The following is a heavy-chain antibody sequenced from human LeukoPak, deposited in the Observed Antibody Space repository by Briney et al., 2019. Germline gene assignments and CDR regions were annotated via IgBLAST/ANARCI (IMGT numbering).Heavy chain of an antibody. J-gene: IGHJ6*03. CDR1: GGSINSYY. CDR2: INHSGST. CDR3: ARLGPVRYCSSTSCRNYYYYYYMDV. Sequence: PSETLSLTCTVSGGSINSYYWSWIRQPPGKGLEWIGEINHSGSTNYNPSLKSRVTISVDTSKNQFSLKLSSVTAADTAVYYCARLGPVRYCSSTSCRNYYYYYYMDVWGKGTTVTISS. D-gene: IGHD2-2*01. V-gene: IGHV4-34*01.